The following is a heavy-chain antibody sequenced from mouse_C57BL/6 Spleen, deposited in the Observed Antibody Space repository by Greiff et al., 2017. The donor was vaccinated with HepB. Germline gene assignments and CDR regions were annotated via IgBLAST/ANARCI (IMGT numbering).Heavy chain of an antibody. Sequence: QVQLQQSGAELVKPGASVKISCKASGYAFSSYWMNWVKQRPGKGLEWIGQIYPGDGDTNYNGKFKGKATLTADKSSSTAYMQLSSLTSEDSAVDFCARCGDYDYDFDYWGQGTTLTVSS. CDR3: ARCGDYDYDFDY. CDR2: IYPGDGDT. V-gene: IGHV1-80*01. D-gene: IGHD2-4*01. J-gene: IGHJ2*01. CDR1: GYAFSSYW.